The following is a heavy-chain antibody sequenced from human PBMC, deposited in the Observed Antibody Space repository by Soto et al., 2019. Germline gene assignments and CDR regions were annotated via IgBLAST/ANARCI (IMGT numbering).Heavy chain of an antibody. CDR3: ARSSRGPPPALYDYDYYRDV. CDR1: GGTFSSYT. J-gene: IGHJ6*03. Sequence: QVQLVHSGAEVKKPGSSVKVSCKASGGTFSSYTISWVRQAPGPGLEWMGRIIPILGIANYAQQFQGSDTITADKSTSTAYMERSSLRSEDTAVDYGARSSRGPPPALYDYDYYRDVWGKGTTVTVSS. CDR2: IIPILGIA. D-gene: IGHD3-16*02. V-gene: IGHV1-69*02.